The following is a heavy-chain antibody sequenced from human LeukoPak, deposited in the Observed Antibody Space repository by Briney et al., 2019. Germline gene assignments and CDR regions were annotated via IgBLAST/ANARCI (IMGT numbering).Heavy chain of an antibody. CDR3: ARDGWYDILTGYPI. CDR1: GGSISSGGYY. CDR2: IYYSGST. V-gene: IGHV4-31*03. Sequence: SETLSLTCTVSGGSISSGGYYWSWIRQHPGMGLEWIGYIYYSGSTYYNPSLKSRVTISVDTSKNQFSLKLSSVTAADTAVYYCARDGWYDILTGYPIWGQGTMVTVSS. D-gene: IGHD3-9*01. J-gene: IGHJ3*02.